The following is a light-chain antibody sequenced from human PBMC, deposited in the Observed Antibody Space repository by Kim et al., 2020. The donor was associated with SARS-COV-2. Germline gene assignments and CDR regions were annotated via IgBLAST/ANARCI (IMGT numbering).Light chain of an antibody. V-gene: IGKV1D-16*01. CDR3: QQYDSYPRT. Sequence: DIQMTQSPSSLSASIGDRVTITCRASQGISSWLAGYQQKPEKAPKCLIYAASSLQSGVPSRFSGSGSGTDFTLTISSLQPEDFATYYCQQYDSYPRTFGQVTKVDIK. CDR1: QGISSW. CDR2: AAS. J-gene: IGKJ1*01.